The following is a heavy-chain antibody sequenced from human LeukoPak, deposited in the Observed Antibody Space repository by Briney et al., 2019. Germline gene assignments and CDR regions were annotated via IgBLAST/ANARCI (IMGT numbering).Heavy chain of an antibody. D-gene: IGHD7-27*01. J-gene: IGHJ4*02. CDR2: IYTSGST. V-gene: IGHV4-61*02. CDR1: GGSISSGSYY. CDR3: ARGASNWGLGWYYFDY. Sequence: PSETLSLTCTVSGGSISSGSYYWSWIRQPAGKGLEWIGRIYTSGSTNYNPSLKSRVTISVDTSKNQFSLKLSSVTAADTAVYYCARGASNWGLGWYYFDYWGQGTLVTVSS.